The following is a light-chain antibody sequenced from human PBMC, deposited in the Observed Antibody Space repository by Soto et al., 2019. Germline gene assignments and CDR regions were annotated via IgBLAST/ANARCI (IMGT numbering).Light chain of an antibody. Sequence: QSALTQPPSASGSPGQSVTISCTRTSSDVGGYDYVSWYQQHPGKAPELIIYEVNKRPSGVPDRFSGSKSGNTASLTVSGLQAEDEADYYCNSFSGSNNFVVFGTGTKVT. CDR3: NSFSGSNNFVV. CDR1: SSDVGGYDY. V-gene: IGLV2-8*01. J-gene: IGLJ1*01. CDR2: EVN.